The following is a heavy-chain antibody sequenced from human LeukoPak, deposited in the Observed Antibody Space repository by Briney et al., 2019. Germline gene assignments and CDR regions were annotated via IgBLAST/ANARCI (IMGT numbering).Heavy chain of an antibody. J-gene: IGHJ4*02. Sequence: GGSLRLSCAASGFTFSSYGMHWVRQAPGKGLEWVAVIWYDGSNKYYADSVKGRFTISRDNFKNTLYLQMNSLRAEDTAVYYCASTSGWYEPIDYWGQGTLVTVSS. D-gene: IGHD6-19*01. CDR3: ASTSGWYEPIDY. CDR1: GFTFSSYG. CDR2: IWYDGSNK. V-gene: IGHV3-33*01.